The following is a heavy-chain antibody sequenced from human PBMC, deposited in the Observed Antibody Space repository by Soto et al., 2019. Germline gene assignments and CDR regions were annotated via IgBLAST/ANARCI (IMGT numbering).Heavy chain of an antibody. Sequence: SETLSLTCTVSGGSISSSSYYWGWIRQPPGKGLEWIGSIYYSGSTYYNPSLKSRVTISVDTSKNQFSLKLSSVTAADTAVYYCARYLPEATVPDYYYYYMDVWGKGTTVTVSS. CDR1: GGSISSSSYY. J-gene: IGHJ6*03. V-gene: IGHV4-39*01. CDR2: IYYSGST. CDR3: ARYLPEATVPDYYYYYMDV. D-gene: IGHD4-17*01.